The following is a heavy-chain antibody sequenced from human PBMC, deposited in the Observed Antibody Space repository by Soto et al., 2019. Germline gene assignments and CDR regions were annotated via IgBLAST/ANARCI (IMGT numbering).Heavy chain of an antibody. CDR1: GGSINSYW. J-gene: IGHJ4*02. D-gene: IGHD3-10*01. CDR3: ARDIGSYAYGEGY. V-gene: IGHV4-4*07. Sequence: SETLSLTCSVSGGSINSYWWSWIRQPAGKGLEWIGRVYSSGTTDYNPSLNSRATLSVETSKNQFSLKLSSVTAADTAVYYCARDIGSYAYGEGYWGQGIRVNV. CDR2: VYSSGTT.